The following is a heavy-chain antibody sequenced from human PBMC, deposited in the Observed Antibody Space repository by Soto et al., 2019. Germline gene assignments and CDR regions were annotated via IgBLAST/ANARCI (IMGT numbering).Heavy chain of an antibody. J-gene: IGHJ4*02. Sequence: SETLSLTCANSGYSINRGYYWGWIRQPPGKGLEWLGSIHHRGSTYYNPSLKSRVTISLDTSKNQFSLRLTSVTAADTAVFYCARGLGANDGYYFDYWGQGALVTVSS. D-gene: IGHD1-26*01. CDR3: ARGLGANDGYYFDY. V-gene: IGHV4-38-2*01. CDR2: IHHRGST. CDR1: GYSINRGYY.